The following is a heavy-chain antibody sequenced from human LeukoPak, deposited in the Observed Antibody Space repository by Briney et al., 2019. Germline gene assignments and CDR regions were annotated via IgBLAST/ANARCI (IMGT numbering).Heavy chain of an antibody. D-gene: IGHD6-6*01. V-gene: IGHV3-11*04. CDR2: ISYSDDTI. Sequence: PGGSLRLSCAVSGFSFSDFYMSWIRQAPGKGLEWIAYISYSDDTIYYADSVKGRFAISRDNAKNSLYLQMTSLRAEDTAMYYCAREYSGSSDYYYYIDVWGKGTTVTISS. CDR3: AREYSGSSDYYYYIDV. J-gene: IGHJ6*03. CDR1: GFSFSDFY.